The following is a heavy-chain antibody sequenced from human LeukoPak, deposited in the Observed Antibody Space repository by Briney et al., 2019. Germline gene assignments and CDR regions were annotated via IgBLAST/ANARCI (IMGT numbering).Heavy chain of an antibody. V-gene: IGHV3-48*01. CDR2: ISSGSGTI. Sequence: PGGSLRLSCAASGFTFSSYSMNWVRQAPGKGLEWVSYISSGSGTIYYADSVKGRFTISRDNAKNSLYLQVNSLRAEDTAVYYCARVSIAAAGRGSFDYWGQGTLVTVSS. CDR3: ARVSIAAAGRGSFDY. J-gene: IGHJ4*02. CDR1: GFTFSSYS. D-gene: IGHD6-13*01.